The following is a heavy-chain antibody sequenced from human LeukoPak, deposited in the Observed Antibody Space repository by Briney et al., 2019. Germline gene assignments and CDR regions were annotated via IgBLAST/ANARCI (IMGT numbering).Heavy chain of an antibody. CDR1: GGSISSYN. Sequence: SETLSLTCTVSGGSISSYNWSWIRQPPGKGLEWIGYIYYSGTTSYNPSLKSRVTISVDTSKNQSSLKLSSVTAGDTAVYYCARGPGSGTYWAFDYWGQGTLVTVSS. J-gene: IGHJ4*02. D-gene: IGHD1-26*01. CDR2: IYYSGTT. CDR3: ARGPGSGTYWAFDY. V-gene: IGHV4-59*01.